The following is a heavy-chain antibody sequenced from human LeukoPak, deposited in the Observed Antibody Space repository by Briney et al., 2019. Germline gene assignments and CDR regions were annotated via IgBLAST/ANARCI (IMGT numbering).Heavy chain of an antibody. CDR3: RTDRYGDYGDYIDC. J-gene: IGHJ4*02. D-gene: IGHD4-17*01. CDR1: GYTFTGYY. CDR2: INPNSGGT. V-gene: IGHV1-2*02. Sequence: ASVKVSCKASGYTFTGYYLHWVRQAPGQGLEWMGWINPNSGGTKYAQKFQGRVTMTRDTPISTAYMELSSLRSDDTAVYYCRTDRYGDYGDYIDCWGQGTLVTVSS.